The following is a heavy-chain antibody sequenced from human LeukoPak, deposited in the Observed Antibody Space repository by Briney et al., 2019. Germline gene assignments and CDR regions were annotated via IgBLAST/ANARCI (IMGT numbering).Heavy chain of an antibody. CDR1: GFTFDDYG. Sequence: PGGSLRLSCAASGFTFDDYGMTWVRQAPGKGLEWVSGINWNGGSTGYGDSVKGRFTISRDNTKNSLYLQMNSLRAKDTALFYCARFREGTTHFDYWGQGTLVTVSS. D-gene: IGHD1-7*01. CDR3: ARFREGTTHFDY. V-gene: IGHV3-20*04. J-gene: IGHJ4*02. CDR2: INWNGGST.